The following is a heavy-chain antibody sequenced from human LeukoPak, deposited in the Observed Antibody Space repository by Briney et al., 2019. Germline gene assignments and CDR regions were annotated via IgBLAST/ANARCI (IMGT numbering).Heavy chain of an antibody. J-gene: IGHJ4*02. V-gene: IGHV3-30*18. Sequence: PGRSLRLSCAASGFIFNSYGMHRVRQAPGKGLEWVAVISSDGSNKYYADSVKGRFTISRDNSKNTLYLQMNSLRAEDTAVYYCAKTERMVRGVSNFDYWGQGTLVTVSS. CDR3: AKTERMVRGVSNFDY. CDR2: ISSDGSNK. CDR1: GFIFNSYG. D-gene: IGHD3-10*01.